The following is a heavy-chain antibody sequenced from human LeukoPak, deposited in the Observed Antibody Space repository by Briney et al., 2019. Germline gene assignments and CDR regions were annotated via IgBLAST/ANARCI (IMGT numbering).Heavy chain of an antibody. J-gene: IGHJ4*02. Sequence: PGGSLRLSCPASGFTFSTYSMNWVRQAPGKGLEWVSSISSSSSYIYYADSVKGRFTISRDNAKNSLYLQMNSLRAEDTAVYYCARDPAASRFMVYFDYWGQGTLVTVSS. CDR1: GFTFSTYS. CDR2: ISSSSSYI. D-gene: IGHD3-10*01. V-gene: IGHV3-21*01. CDR3: ARDPAASRFMVYFDY.